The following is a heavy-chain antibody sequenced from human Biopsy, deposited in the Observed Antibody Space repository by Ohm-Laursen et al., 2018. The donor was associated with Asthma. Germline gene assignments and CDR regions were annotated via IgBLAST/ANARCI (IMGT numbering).Heavy chain of an antibody. CDR1: GFTVSRDH. Sequence: SLRLSCAASGFTVSRDHMSWVRQAPGKGLEWVSVIYSGGTSHTADSARGRFTISRDYSKNTLYLQMHSLRAEDTAVYYCARGDSSNWSHYYFDYWGQGTLVTVSS. V-gene: IGHV3-53*01. CDR3: ARGDSSNWSHYYFDY. J-gene: IGHJ4*02. D-gene: IGHD3-22*01. CDR2: IYSGGTS.